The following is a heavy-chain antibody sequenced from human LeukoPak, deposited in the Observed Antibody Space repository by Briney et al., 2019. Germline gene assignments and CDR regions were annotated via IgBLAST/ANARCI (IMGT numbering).Heavy chain of an antibody. D-gene: IGHD2-2*01. CDR2: TYYRAKQYN. CDR3: ARGTAAAPEYYFDC. Sequence: QTLSDTCAISRDSVSSNSAAWSWIRQSPSRGRGWQGITYYRAKQYNDNPVSVKTRIPIKPDTSKTQFSLKLNSVAPEAAAEYYCARGTAAAPEYYFDCWGQGTLVTAAS. V-gene: IGHV6-1*01. CDR1: RDSVSSNSAA. J-gene: IGHJ4*02.